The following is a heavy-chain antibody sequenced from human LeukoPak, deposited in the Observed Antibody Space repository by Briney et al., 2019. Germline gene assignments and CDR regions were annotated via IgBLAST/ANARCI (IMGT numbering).Heavy chain of an antibody. J-gene: IGHJ4*02. CDR3: AKPPRGSGADY. CDR1: GYTFTRYG. Sequence: GASVKVSCKASGYTFTRYGISWVRQAPGQGLEWMGWISAYNGDTNYAQKVQGRVTMTTDTSTSTAYMELRSLRSDDTAVYYCAKPPRGSGADYWGQGTLVTVSS. V-gene: IGHV1-18*01. D-gene: IGHD3-10*01. CDR2: ISAYNGDT.